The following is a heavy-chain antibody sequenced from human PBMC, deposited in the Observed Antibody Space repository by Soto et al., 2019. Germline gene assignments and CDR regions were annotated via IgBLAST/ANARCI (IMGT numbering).Heavy chain of an antibody. J-gene: IGHJ4*02. CDR3: AREGGGLYFDY. CDR1: GFTFSSYG. CDR2: IWYDGSKK. V-gene: IGHV3-33*01. Sequence: QVQLVESGGGVVQPGRSLRLSCAASGFTFSSYGMHWVRQAPGKGLEWVAVIWYDGSKKYYADSVKGRFTISRDNSKNTLYLQMNSLRAEDTAVYYCAREGGGLYFDYWGQGTLVTVSS. D-gene: IGHD3-16*01.